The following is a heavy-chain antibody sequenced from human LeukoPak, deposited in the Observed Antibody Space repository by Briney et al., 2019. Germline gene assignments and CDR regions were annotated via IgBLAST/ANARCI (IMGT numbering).Heavy chain of an antibody. V-gene: IGHV6-1*01. J-gene: IGHJ4*02. D-gene: IGHD3-9*01. CDR3: ARERGTRDTIFDY. Sequence: VKSRITINPDTSKNQFSLQLNSVTPEDTAVYYCARERGTRDTIFDYWGQGTLVTVSS.